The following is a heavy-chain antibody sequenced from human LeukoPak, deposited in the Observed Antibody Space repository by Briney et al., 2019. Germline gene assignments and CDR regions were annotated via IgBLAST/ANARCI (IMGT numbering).Heavy chain of an antibody. CDR1: GFTFSSYA. CDR2: MSGSGGST. J-gene: IGHJ4*02. D-gene: IGHD3-10*01. Sequence: GGSLRLSCAASGFTFSSYAMTWVRQAPGKGLEGVSAMSGSGGSTYYADSVKGRFTISRDNSKNTMSLQMNSLRADDTAVYFCARVQRQLWFGEFDCWGQGTLVTVSS. CDR3: ARVQRQLWFGEFDC. V-gene: IGHV3-23*01.